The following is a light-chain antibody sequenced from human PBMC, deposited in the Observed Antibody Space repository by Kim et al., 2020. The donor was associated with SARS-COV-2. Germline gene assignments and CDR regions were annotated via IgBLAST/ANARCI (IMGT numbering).Light chain of an antibody. Sequence: ASVGDTVTIPYRAGQGISQYLAWFRQKAGKAPESLIYAASSLESGVPSKFSGHGSGTDFTLTITGLQPEDSATYFCQQYYSYPITFGQGTRLEIK. CDR2: AAS. J-gene: IGKJ5*01. CDR3: QQYYSYPIT. V-gene: IGKV1-16*02. CDR1: QGISQY.